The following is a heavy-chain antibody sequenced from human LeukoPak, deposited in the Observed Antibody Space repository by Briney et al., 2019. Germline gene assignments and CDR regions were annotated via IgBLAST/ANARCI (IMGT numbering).Heavy chain of an antibody. Sequence: PGGSLRLSCAASGFTFSTFAMHWVRLSPGKGLEWVSSITGSGPYILYADSVKRRFTISRDNAKNSLFLQMNSLRAEDTAVYYCVRGRSAGDWGQGTLVTVSS. J-gene: IGHJ4*02. CDR2: ITGSGPYI. V-gene: IGHV3-21*01. CDR3: VRGRSAGD. CDR1: GFTFSTFA. D-gene: IGHD6-13*01.